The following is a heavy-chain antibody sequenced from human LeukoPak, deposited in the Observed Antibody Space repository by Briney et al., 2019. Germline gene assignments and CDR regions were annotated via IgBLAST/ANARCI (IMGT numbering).Heavy chain of an antibody. D-gene: IGHD3-9*01. CDR3: ARDGDILTGYYLDY. V-gene: IGHV1-69*13. CDR1: GGTFSSYA. J-gene: IGHJ4*02. Sequence: ASVKVSCKASGGTFSSYAISWVRQAPGQGLEWMGGIIPIFGTANYAQKFQGRVTITADESTSTAYMELSSLRSEDTAVYYCARDGDILTGYYLDYWGQGTLVTVSS. CDR2: IIPIFGTA.